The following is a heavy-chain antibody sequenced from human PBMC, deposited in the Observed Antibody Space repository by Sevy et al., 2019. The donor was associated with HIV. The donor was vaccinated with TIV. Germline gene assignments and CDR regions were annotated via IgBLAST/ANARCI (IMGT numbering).Heavy chain of an antibody. CDR1: GFTFSSYW. J-gene: IGHJ6*02. CDR2: IKQDGSEK. Sequence: GGSLRLSCAASGFTFSSYWMSWVRQAPGKGLEWVANIKQDGSEKYYVDSVKGRFTISRDKAKNSMYLQMNSLRAEDTAVYYCARAPTEYGDYVRNGMDVWGQGTTVTVSS. V-gene: IGHV3-7*01. CDR3: ARAPTEYGDYVRNGMDV. D-gene: IGHD4-17*01.